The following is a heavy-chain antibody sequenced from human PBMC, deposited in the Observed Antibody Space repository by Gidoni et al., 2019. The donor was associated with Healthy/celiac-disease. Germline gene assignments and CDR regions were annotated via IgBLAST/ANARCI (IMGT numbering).Heavy chain of an antibody. Sequence: EVQLLETGGGLVQPGGSLRLSCAASGCTFSSYARSWVRQAPGKGLEWVSAISGSGGSTYYADSVKGRFTISRDHSKNTLYLQMNSLRAEDTAVYYCAKASRGYCSSTSCYGYFDYWGQGTLVTVSS. V-gene: IGHV3-23*01. CDR2: ISGSGGST. CDR1: GCTFSSYA. CDR3: AKASRGYCSSTSCYGYFDY. D-gene: IGHD2-2*01. J-gene: IGHJ4*02.